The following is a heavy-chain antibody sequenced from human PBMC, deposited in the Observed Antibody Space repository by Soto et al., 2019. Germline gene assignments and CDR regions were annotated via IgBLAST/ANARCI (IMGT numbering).Heavy chain of an antibody. D-gene: IGHD3-10*01. Sequence: PSETLSLTCAVYGGSFSGYYWSWIRQPPGKGLEWIGEINHSGSTNYNPSLKSRVTISVDTSKNQFSLKLSSVTAADTAVYYCARGRTSRLLVRGAHDYWGQGTLVTVSS. J-gene: IGHJ4*02. CDR2: INHSGST. CDR3: ARGRTSRLLVRGAHDY. CDR1: GGSFSGYY. V-gene: IGHV4-34*01.